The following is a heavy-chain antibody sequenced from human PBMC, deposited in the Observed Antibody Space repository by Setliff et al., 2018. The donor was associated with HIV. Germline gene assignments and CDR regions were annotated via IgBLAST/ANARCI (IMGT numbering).Heavy chain of an antibody. CDR2: ISSSSSTV. J-gene: IGHJ4*02. V-gene: IGHV3-48*01. Sequence: GGSLRLSCAASGFTFSSYSMNWVRQAPGKGLEWVSYISSSSSTVYYADSVKGRFTISRDNAKNSLYLQMNSLRAEDTAVYYCARRGYCSGGSCLRSSDDYWGQGTLVTVSS. CDR1: GFTFSSYS. CDR3: ARRGYCSGGSCLRSSDDY. D-gene: IGHD2-15*01.